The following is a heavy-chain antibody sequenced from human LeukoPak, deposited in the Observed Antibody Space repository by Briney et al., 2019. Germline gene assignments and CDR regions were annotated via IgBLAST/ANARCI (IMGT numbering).Heavy chain of an antibody. D-gene: IGHD3-3*01. Sequence: GGSLRLSCTASGFTFPSYWMSWVRQAPGKGLEWVADVKQDGNEKYYVDSVKGRFTISRDNAKNSLYLQMNSLRAEDTAIYYCARDLSYDYWSGYKGSFDNWGQGTLVTVSS. CDR2: VKQDGNEK. CDR3: ARDLSYDYWSGYKGSFDN. CDR1: GFTFPSYW. V-gene: IGHV3-7*05. J-gene: IGHJ4*02.